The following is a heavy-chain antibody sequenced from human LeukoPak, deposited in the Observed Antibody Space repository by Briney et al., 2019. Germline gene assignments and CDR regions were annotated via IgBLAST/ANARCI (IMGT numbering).Heavy chain of an antibody. V-gene: IGHV4-38-2*02. D-gene: IGHD6-6*01. CDR3: ARDSSIAAPRY. Sequence: PSETLSLTCTVSGYSISSGYYWGWIRQPPGKGLEWIGSIYHSGSTYYNPSLKSRVTISVDTSKNQFSLKLSSVTAADTAVYYCARDSSIAAPRYWGQGTLVTVSS. CDR1: GYSISSGYY. CDR2: IYHSGST. J-gene: IGHJ4*02.